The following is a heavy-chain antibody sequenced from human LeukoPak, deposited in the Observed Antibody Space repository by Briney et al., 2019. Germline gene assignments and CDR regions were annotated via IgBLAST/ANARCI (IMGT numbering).Heavy chain of an antibody. V-gene: IGHV3-7*01. CDR1: GFAFSSYW. Sequence: GGSLRLSCAASGFAFSSYWMSWVRQAPGKGLEWVANIKHDGSEKYYVDSVKGRFTISRDNSKNTLYLQMNSLRAEDTAVYYCAKITMVRGAQHGMDVWGQGTTVTVSS. CDR2: IKHDGSEK. J-gene: IGHJ6*02. D-gene: IGHD3-10*01. CDR3: AKITMVRGAQHGMDV.